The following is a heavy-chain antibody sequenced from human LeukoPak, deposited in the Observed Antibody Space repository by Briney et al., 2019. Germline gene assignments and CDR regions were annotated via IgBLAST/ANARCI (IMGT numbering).Heavy chain of an antibody. D-gene: IGHD2-15*01. V-gene: IGHV4-34*01. Sequence: PSETLSLTCAVYGGSFSGYYWSWIRQPPGKGLEWIGEINHSGSTNYNPSLKSRVTISVDTSKNQFSLKLSSVTAADTAVYYCARVLKLGYCSGGSCYGRYYYCYYMDVWGKGTTVTVSS. CDR2: INHSGST. CDR1: GGSFSGYY. CDR3: ARVLKLGYCSGGSCYGRYYYCYYMDV. J-gene: IGHJ6*03.